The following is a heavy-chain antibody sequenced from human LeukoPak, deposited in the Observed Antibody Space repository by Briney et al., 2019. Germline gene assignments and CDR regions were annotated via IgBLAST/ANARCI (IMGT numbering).Heavy chain of an antibody. CDR3: TRGRQFVSDY. Sequence: PGGSPRLSCTASGFTFSPYAMHWVRQAPGKGLEWVAVISYDGSDKYYADSVKGRFTISRDNSKNTLYLQMNSLRTEDTAVYYCTRGRQFVSDYWGQGTLVTVSS. CDR2: ISYDGSDK. V-gene: IGHV3-30*04. J-gene: IGHJ4*02. D-gene: IGHD6-6*01. CDR1: GFTFSPYA.